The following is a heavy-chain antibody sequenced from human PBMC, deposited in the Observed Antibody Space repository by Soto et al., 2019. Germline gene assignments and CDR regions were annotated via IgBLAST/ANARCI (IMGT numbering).Heavy chain of an antibody. V-gene: IGHV3-53*01. D-gene: IGHD6-6*01. J-gene: IGHJ4*02. CDR1: GFTVSRNY. Sequence: HPGGSLRLSCAASGFTVSRNYMNWVRQAPGKGLEWVSVIYTGGTTYYADSVKGRFTISRDNSKNTLYLQMSSLRAEDTAVYYCTGAGETWSSASHEGGDYWGPGPKATVSS. CDR2: IYTGGTT. CDR3: TGAGETWSSASHEGGDY.